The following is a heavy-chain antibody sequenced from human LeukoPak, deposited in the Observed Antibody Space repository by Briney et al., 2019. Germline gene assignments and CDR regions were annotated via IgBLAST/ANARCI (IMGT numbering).Heavy chain of an antibody. D-gene: IGHD4-11*01. V-gene: IGHV3-23*01. CDR1: GFIFSNYF. CDR2: ISGTDGSR. Sequence: GGSLRLSCAASGFIFSNYFMSWVRQAPGKGLEWVSGISGTDGSRSYADSVKGRFTISRDNSENTLFLQMSSLRAEDTAVYYCAKKYSNSWPAFDYWGQGTLVTVSS. J-gene: IGHJ4*02. CDR3: AKKYSNSWPAFDY.